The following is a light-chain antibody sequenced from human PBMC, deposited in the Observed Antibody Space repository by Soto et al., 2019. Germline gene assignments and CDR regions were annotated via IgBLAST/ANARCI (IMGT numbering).Light chain of an antibody. CDR3: QQFFNTPLT. J-gene: IGKJ4*01. V-gene: IGKV4-1*01. Sequence: DIVMTQSPDSLAVSLGERATINCKSSRSLLYRSNNKNYLTWYQQKPGQPPKLLIYWASTRDSGVPDRFSGSGSGTDFTLTISSLQAEDVAVYYCQQFFNTPLTFGGGTKVEIK. CDR2: WAS. CDR1: RSLLYRSNNKNY.